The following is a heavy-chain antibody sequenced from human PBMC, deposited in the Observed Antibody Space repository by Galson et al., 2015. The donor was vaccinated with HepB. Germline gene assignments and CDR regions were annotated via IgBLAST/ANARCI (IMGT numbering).Heavy chain of an antibody. D-gene: IGHD3-10*01. J-gene: IGHJ1*01. CDR2: FDPEDGET. Sequence: SVKVSCKVSGYTLTELSMHWVRQAPGKGLEWMGGFDPEDGETIYAQKFQGRVTMTEDTSTDTAYMELSSLRSEDTAVYYCATAHRVRGVIITAEYFQHWGQGTLVTVSS. CDR1: GYTLTELS. CDR3: ATAHRVRGVIITAEYFQH. V-gene: IGHV1-24*01.